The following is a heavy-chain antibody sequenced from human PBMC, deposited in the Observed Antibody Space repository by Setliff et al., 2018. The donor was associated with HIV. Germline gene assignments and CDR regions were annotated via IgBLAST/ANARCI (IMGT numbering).Heavy chain of an antibody. Sequence: SETLSLTCAVSGYSISSGYYWGWIRQPPGKGLEWIGSIYHSGNTYYNPSLKSRVTISVDTSKNQFSLKLSSVTAADTAVYYCARGRSRWTYYNYYYMDVWGKGTTVTVSS. J-gene: IGHJ6*03. CDR3: ARGRSRWTYYNYYYMDV. CDR2: IYHSGNT. V-gene: IGHV4-38-2*01. CDR1: GYSISSGYY. D-gene: IGHD6-13*01.